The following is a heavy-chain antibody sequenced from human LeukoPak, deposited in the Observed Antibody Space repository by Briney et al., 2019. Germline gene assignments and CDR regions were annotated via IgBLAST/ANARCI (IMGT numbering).Heavy chain of an antibody. CDR1: GFTFDDYA. CDR2: ISWNSGSI. Sequence: GGSLRLSCAASGFTFDDYAMHWVRQAPGKGLEWVSGISWNSGSIGYADSVKGRFTISRDKDKNLLYLQMKSLRAEDTALYYCAKDPMGGATVTTGGYYFDYWGQGTLVTVSS. J-gene: IGHJ4*02. V-gene: IGHV3-9*01. D-gene: IGHD4-17*01. CDR3: AKDPMGGATVTTGGYYFDY.